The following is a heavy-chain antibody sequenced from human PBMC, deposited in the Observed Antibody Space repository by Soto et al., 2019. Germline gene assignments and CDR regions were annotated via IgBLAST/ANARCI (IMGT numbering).Heavy chain of an antibody. Sequence: QVQLVQSGAEVKKPGASVKVSCKASGYTFASYAISWMRQAPGQGLEWMGWISAYNGNTNYAQKLQGRVTMTTDTSTSTVYMEMRSLRSDDTAVYYCARDPPPPDYWGQGTLVTVSS. J-gene: IGHJ4*02. V-gene: IGHV1-18*01. CDR3: ARDPPPPDY. CDR1: GYTFASYA. CDR2: ISAYNGNT.